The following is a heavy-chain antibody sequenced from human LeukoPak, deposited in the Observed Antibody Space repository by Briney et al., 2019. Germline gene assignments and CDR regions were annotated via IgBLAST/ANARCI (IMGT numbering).Heavy chain of an antibody. Sequence: GGSLRLSCAASGFTFSSYAMHWVRQAPGKGLEYVSAISSNGGSTYYANSVKGRFTISRDNSKNTLYLQMGSLRAEDMAVYYCARASTVTTVGYYYYGMDVWGQGTLVTVSS. CDR1: GFTFSSYA. CDR3: ARASTVTTVGYYYYGMDV. V-gene: IGHV3-64*01. CDR2: ISSNGGST. D-gene: IGHD4-17*01. J-gene: IGHJ6*02.